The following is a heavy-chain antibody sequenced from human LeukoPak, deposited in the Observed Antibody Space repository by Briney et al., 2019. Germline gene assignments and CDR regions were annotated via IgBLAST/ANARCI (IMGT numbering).Heavy chain of an antibody. J-gene: IGHJ1*01. D-gene: IGHD6-13*01. CDR2: ITYDGSSK. V-gene: IGHV3-30*03. CDR1: GFTFNTYG. Sequence: PGGSLRLSCAASGFTFNTYGMHWVRQAPGKGLEWVAGITYDGSSKYYADSVKGRFTISGDNSKTTLYLEMNSLRPEDSAVYYCARGTPGIAAAGPEEYFQHWGQGTLVTVSS. CDR3: ARGTPGIAAAGPEEYFQH.